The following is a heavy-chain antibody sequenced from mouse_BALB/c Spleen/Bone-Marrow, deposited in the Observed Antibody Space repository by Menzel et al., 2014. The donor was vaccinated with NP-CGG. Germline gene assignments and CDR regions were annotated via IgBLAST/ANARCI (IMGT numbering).Heavy chain of an antibody. J-gene: IGHJ4*01. CDR3: ARTTPYAMDY. CDR1: GFAFSSYD. CDR2: ISSGGGST. V-gene: IGHV5-12-1*01. Sequence: EVQRVESGGGLVKPGGSLKLSCAASGFAFSSYDMSWVRQTPEKRLERVAYISSGGGSTYYPDTVKGRFTISRDNAKNTLYLQMSSLKSEDTAMYYCARTTPYAMDYWGQGTSVTVSS. D-gene: IGHD5-5*01.